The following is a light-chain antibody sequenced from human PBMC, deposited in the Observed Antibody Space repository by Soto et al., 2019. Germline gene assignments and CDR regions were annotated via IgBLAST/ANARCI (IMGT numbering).Light chain of an antibody. Sequence: EILVTRFPATLSLSRGERSTLSGRASQSVSSSLAWYQQKPGQAPRLLIYDASNRATGIPARFSGSGSGTDFTLTISSLEPEDFAVYYCQQRTKWRTFGQGTKG. J-gene: IGKJ1*01. CDR3: QQRTKWRT. CDR1: QSVSSS. V-gene: IGKV3-11*01. CDR2: DAS.